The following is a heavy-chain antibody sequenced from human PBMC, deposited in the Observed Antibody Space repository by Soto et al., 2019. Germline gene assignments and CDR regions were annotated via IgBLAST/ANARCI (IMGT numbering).Heavy chain of an antibody. CDR1: GYTFSDFD. Sequence: QGHLEQSEAEVKRPGASVKVSCKASGYTFSDFDINWLRQAVGQGPEWLGWMNAKSGATFSAQRFQGKINMTWDTSLSTAYMEVGRLTSDDAAIYYCARGNPFSYAGFDVWGQGTTVAVSS. D-gene: IGHD3-10*01. CDR2: MNAKSGAT. V-gene: IGHV1-8*01. CDR3: ARGNPFSYAGFDV. J-gene: IGHJ6*02.